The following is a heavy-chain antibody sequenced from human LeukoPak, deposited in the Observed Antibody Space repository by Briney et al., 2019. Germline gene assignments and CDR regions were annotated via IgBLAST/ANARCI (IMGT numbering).Heavy chain of an antibody. CDR2: IKEDGSEK. V-gene: IGHV3-7*01. CDR1: GFTFNDHW. D-gene: IGHD4-17*01. CDR3: ASTTEK. Sequence: PGGSLRLSCAASGFTFNDHWMRWVGQAPGKGLEWVANIKEDGSEKYYVDSVKGRFTISRDNAKNSLYLQMNSVRVEDTAVYYCASTTEKWGQGTLVTVS. J-gene: IGHJ4*02.